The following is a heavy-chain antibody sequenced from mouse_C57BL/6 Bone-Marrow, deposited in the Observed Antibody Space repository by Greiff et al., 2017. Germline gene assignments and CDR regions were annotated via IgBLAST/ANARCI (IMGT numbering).Heavy chain of an antibody. J-gene: IGHJ1*03. CDR3: TGDGYYLYWYFDV. D-gene: IGHD2-3*01. CDR2: IRLKSDNYAT. CDR1: GFTFSNYW. V-gene: IGHV6-3*01. Sequence: EVKLEESGGGLVQPGGSMKLSCVASGFTFSNYWMNWVRQSPEKGLEWVAQIRLKSDNYATHYAESVKGRFTISRDDSKSSVYLQMNNLRAEDTGIYYCTGDGYYLYWYFDVWGTGTTVTVSS.